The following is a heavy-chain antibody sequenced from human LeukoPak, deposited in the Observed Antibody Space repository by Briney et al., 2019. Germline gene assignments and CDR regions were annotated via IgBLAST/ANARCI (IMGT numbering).Heavy chain of an antibody. Sequence: GASVKVSCKAFGYTSNTYGISWVRQAPGQGLEYVGWISTYNGHTNYAQKFQDRVTMTAETSTNTGYMELRSLRSDDTAVYYCATGDPYSFDYWGQGTLVTVAS. CDR2: ISTYNGHT. V-gene: IGHV1-18*01. J-gene: IGHJ4*02. CDR3: ATGDPYSFDY. CDR1: GYTSNTYG. D-gene: IGHD4-17*01.